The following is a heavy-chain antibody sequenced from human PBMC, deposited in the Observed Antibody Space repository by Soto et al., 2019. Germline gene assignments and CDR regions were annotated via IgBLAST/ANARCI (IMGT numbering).Heavy chain of an antibody. CDR1: GFTFSSYA. Sequence: EVQLLESGGGLVQPGGSLRLSCAASGFTFSSYAMSWVRQLPGKGLEWVSAISGSGGSTYYPDSVKGRFTISRDNSKNTLYLQMNSLRAEDTAVYYCASLPARQFDYWGQGTLVTVSS. D-gene: IGHD6-25*01. CDR2: ISGSGGST. V-gene: IGHV3-23*01. CDR3: ASLPARQFDY. J-gene: IGHJ4*02.